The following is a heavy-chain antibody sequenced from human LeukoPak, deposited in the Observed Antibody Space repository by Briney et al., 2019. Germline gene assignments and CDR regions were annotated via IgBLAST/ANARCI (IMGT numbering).Heavy chain of an antibody. CDR3: ARDIYDILTGSIYGMDV. Sequence: SETLSLTCTVSGGSVSSGSYYWSWIRQPPGKGLEWIGYIYYSGSTNYNPSLKSRVTISVDTSKNQFSLKLSSVTAADTAVYYCARDIYDILTGSIYGMDVWGKGTTVIVSS. D-gene: IGHD3-9*01. CDR1: GGSVSSGSYY. J-gene: IGHJ6*04. V-gene: IGHV4-61*01. CDR2: IYYSGST.